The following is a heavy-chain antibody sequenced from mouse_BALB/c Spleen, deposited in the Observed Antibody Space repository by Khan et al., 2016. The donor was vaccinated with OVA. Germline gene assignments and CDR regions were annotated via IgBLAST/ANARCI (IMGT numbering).Heavy chain of an antibody. J-gene: IGHJ4*01. D-gene: IGHD1-2*01. Sequence: VQLQQPGAEFVKLGASVRLSCTASGFNTKNTYIYWAKQRPEQGLEWTGRIDPANGNTNYDSKFHGKATTTADTSSNTVYLQFSSLTSEDTTIDYCAHSLRLSALDYWGQGTSVTVSS. V-gene: IGHV14-3*02. CDR2: IDPANGNT. CDR3: AHSLRLSALDY. CDR1: GFNTKNTY.